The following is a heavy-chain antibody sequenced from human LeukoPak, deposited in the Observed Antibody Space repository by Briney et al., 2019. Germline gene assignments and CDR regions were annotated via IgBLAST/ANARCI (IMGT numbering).Heavy chain of an antibody. Sequence: GASVKVSCKASGYSFTSYDINWVRQATGQGLEWMGWMNPNSGNTGYAQKFQGRVTMTRNTSISTAYMELSSLRSEDTAVYYCARAERIAARSRYNWFDPWGQGTLVTVSS. J-gene: IGHJ5*02. D-gene: IGHD6-6*01. V-gene: IGHV1-8*01. CDR3: ARAERIAARSRYNWFDP. CDR2: MNPNSGNT. CDR1: GYSFTSYD.